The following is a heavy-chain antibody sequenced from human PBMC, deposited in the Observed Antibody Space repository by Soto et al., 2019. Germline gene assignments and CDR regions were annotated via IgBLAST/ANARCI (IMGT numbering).Heavy chain of an antibody. V-gene: IGHV3-21*01. CDR1: GFTFSSYS. CDR3: ARDSGITMVRGVIITGYYYYGMAV. CDR2: ISSSSSYI. Sequence: GGSLRLSCAASGFTFSSYSMNWVRQAPGKGLEWVSSISSSSSYIYYADSVKGRFTISRDNAKNSLYLQMNSLRAENTAVYSCARDSGITMVRGVIITGYYYYGMAVWGQGTTVTVSS. J-gene: IGHJ6*02. D-gene: IGHD3-10*01.